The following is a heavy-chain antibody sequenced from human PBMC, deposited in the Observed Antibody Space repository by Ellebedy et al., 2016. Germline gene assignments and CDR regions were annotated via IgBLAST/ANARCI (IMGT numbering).Heavy chain of an antibody. CDR3: ARGGDFWSGYYLPPMDV. CDR1: GGSFSGYY. D-gene: IGHD3-3*01. Sequence: SETLSLXXAVYGGSFSGYYWSWIRQPPGKGLEWIGEINHSGSTNYNPSLKSRVTISVDTSKNQFSLKLSSVTAADTAVYYCARGGDFWSGYYLPPMDVWGKGTTVTVSS. V-gene: IGHV4-34*09. J-gene: IGHJ6*03. CDR2: INHSGST.